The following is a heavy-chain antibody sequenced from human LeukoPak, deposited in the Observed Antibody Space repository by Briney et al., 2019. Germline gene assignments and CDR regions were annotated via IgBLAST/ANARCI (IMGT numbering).Heavy chain of an antibody. J-gene: IGHJ5*02. CDR2: ISYDGSNK. CDR1: GFTFSSYA. CDR3: AKDSPAPMFDP. Sequence: PGGSLRLSCAASGFTFSSYAMHWVRQAPGKGLEWVAVISYDGSNKYYADSVKGRFTISRDNSKNTLYLQMNSLRAEDTAVYYCAKDSPAPMFDPWGQGTLVTVSS. V-gene: IGHV3-30-3*01.